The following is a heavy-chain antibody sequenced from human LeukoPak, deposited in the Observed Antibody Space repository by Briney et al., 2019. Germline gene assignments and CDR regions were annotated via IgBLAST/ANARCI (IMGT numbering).Heavy chain of an antibody. J-gene: IGHJ4*03. CDR1: GFAFSSYA. Sequence: GGSLRLSCSASGFAFSSYAMHWVRQAPGKGLEYVSAINFNGGAAYYADSVKGRFTISRDNSKNTLDLQMSSLRGEDTAVYYCVKDHDRNWNDKGYFDYWGQGTTVTVSS. V-gene: IGHV3-64D*09. D-gene: IGHD1-1*01. CDR2: INFNGGAA. CDR3: VKDHDRNWNDKGYFDY.